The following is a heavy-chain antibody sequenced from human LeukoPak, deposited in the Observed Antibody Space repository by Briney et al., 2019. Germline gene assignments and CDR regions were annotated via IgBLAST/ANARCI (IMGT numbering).Heavy chain of an antibody. Sequence: PGGSLRLSCAASGFIFDDYGMSWVRQGPGKGLEWVSGINWNGYSTGYADSVKGRFTISRDNAKNSLYLQMNSLGAEDTALYHCAGASSAGDNDYWGQGTLVTVSS. CDR3: AGASSAGDNDY. CDR1: GFIFDDYG. D-gene: IGHD6-13*01. CDR2: INWNGYST. V-gene: IGHV3-20*01. J-gene: IGHJ4*02.